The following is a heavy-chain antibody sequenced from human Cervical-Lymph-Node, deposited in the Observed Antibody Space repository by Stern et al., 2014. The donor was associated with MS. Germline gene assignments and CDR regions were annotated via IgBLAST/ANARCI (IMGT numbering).Heavy chain of an antibody. V-gene: IGHV1-69*01. CDR2: IIPIFGTA. J-gene: IGHJ6*02. Sequence: VQLVQSGAEVKKPGSSVKVSCQASGGTFNVYAINWLRQAPGHGLEWMGGIIPIFGTANYAQKCQGRVTIAADESTRTSSMQLSSLRSNDTAVYYCARDGRHRDNYGLDVWGQGTTVIVSS. D-gene: IGHD2-15*01. CDR1: GGTFNVYA. CDR3: ARDGRHRDNYGLDV.